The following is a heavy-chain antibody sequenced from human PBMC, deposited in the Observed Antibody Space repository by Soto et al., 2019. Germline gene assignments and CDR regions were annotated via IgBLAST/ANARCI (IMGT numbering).Heavy chain of an antibody. J-gene: IGHJ4*03. D-gene: IGHD3-3*01. CDR3: ARRPEFFPDGAFDH. Sequence: QLQLRESGPGLAKPSETLSLTCTVSGVPITSSSYYWAWIRQPPGKGLEWIGSIYYTGNTYYNPSLRSRVSLSIDTSKRQFSLNLTSLTAADTALYYCARRPEFFPDGAFDHWGHGALVTVSS. V-gene: IGHV4-39*01. CDR2: IYYTGNT. CDR1: GVPITSSSYY.